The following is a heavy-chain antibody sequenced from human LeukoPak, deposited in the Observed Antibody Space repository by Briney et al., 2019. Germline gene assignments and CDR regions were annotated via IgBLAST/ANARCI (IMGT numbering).Heavy chain of an antibody. CDR3: ATPSSTSCCYFDY. J-gene: IGHJ4*02. V-gene: IGHV3-21*01. D-gene: IGHD2-2*01. CDR2: ISSSSSYI. Sequence: PGGSLRLSCAASGFTFSSYSMNWVRQAPGKGLEWVSSISSSSSYIYYADSVKGRFTISRDNAKNSLYLQVNSLRAEDTAVYYCATPSSTSCCYFDYWGQGTLVTVSS. CDR1: GFTFSSYS.